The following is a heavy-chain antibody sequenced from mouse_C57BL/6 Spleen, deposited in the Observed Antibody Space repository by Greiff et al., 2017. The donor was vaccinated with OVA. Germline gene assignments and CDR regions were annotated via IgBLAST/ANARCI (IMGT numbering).Heavy chain of an antibody. D-gene: IGHD2-5*01. V-gene: IGHV1-81*01. CDR3: ARRDSNYTVWYFDV. CDR2: IYPRSGNT. Sequence: QVQLKESGAELARPGASVKLSCKASGYTFTSYGISWVKQRTGQGLEWIGEIYPRSGNTYSNEKFKGKATLTADKSYSTAYMELRSLTSEDSAVYFCARRDSNYTVWYFDVWGTGTTVTVSS. CDR1: GYTFTSYG. J-gene: IGHJ1*03.